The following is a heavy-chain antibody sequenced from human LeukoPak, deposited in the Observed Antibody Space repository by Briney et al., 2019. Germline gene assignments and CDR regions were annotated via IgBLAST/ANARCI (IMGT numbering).Heavy chain of an antibody. CDR1: GGSISSYY. V-gene: IGHV4-39*01. J-gene: IGHJ4*02. CDR3: ARQGDGYNLQPQFDY. D-gene: IGHD5-24*01. CDR2: IYYSGST. Sequence: NPSETLSLTCTVSGGSISSYYWGWIRQPPGKGLEWIGSIYYSGSTYYNPSLKSRVTISVDTSKNQFSLKLSSVTAADTAVYYCARQGDGYNLQPQFDYWGQGTLVTVSS.